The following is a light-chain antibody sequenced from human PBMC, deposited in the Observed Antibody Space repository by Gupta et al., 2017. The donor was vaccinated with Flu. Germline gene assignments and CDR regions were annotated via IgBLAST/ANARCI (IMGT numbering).Light chain of an antibody. V-gene: IGLV2-14*01. CDR1: SSDVGGYNY. Sequence: SITISCTGTSSDVGGYNYVSWYQQHPGNAPILMIYEVSNRPSGVSNRFSGSQSGNTASPTISGLLAEDDAYYYCSSYTSSSTTIFGGGTKLTVL. J-gene: IGLJ2*01. CDR2: EVS. CDR3: SSYTSSSTTI.